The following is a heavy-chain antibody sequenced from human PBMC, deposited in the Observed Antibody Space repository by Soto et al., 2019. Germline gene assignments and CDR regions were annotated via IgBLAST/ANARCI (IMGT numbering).Heavy chain of an antibody. CDR3: AKDAGDH. V-gene: IGHV1-69*01. Sequence: QMQLVQSGAEVKERGSSVKISCKTSGGTFNTYALTWVRQAPGQGLEWIGGIIPIFGIKNVAQRFQGRVTINADVSLTTAYMEMTSLRSDDTAVYYCAKDAGDHWGQGTRVNVSS. CDR1: GGTFNTYA. J-gene: IGHJ4*02. CDR2: IIPIFGIK. D-gene: IGHD3-10*01.